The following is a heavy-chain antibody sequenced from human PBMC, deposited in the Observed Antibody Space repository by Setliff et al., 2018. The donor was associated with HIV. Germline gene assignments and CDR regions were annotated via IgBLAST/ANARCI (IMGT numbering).Heavy chain of an antibody. V-gene: IGHV1-69*05. CDR3: AGVFGVYYDKEGPYDAFDI. J-gene: IGHJ3*02. CDR2: IIPIFGTA. D-gene: IGHD3-22*01. Sequence: GASVKVSCKASGGTFSSYAISWVRQAPGQGLAWMGGIIPIFGTANYAQKFQGSVTITTDDSTSTAYMELSSLRSEDTAVYYCAGVFGVYYDKEGPYDAFDIWGQGTMVTVSS. CDR1: GGTFSSYA.